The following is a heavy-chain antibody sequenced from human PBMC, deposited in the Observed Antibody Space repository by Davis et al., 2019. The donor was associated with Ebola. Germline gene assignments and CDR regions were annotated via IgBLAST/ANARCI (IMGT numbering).Heavy chain of an antibody. D-gene: IGHD3-9*01. CDR1: AGSISSPY. Sequence: MPSETLSLTCTVSAGSISSPYWSWIRQSPEKGLEWTGYVYFSGSTNYNPSLKSRVTISLDRPRNQFSLELTSVTAADTAVYYCARRRASDLTGYLSSYCDFWGQGTLLTVSS. J-gene: IGHJ4*02. CDR3: ARRRASDLTGYLSSYCDF. CDR2: VYFSGST. V-gene: IGHV4-59*08.